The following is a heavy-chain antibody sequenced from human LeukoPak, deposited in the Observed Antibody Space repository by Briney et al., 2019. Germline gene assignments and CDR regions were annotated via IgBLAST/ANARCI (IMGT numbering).Heavy chain of an antibody. D-gene: IGHD6-19*01. Sequence: SETLSLTCAVSGXSITSHSWWSWVRQPPGKGLEWIGEIYHGGDTNYDPSVKSRVTMSVDKSKNHFSLNLRSVTAADTAIYYCASHVTVLGTRGFDYWGQGILVTVSS. V-gene: IGHV4-4*02. CDR1: GXSITSHSW. J-gene: IGHJ4*02. CDR3: ASHVTVLGTRGFDY. CDR2: IYHGGDT.